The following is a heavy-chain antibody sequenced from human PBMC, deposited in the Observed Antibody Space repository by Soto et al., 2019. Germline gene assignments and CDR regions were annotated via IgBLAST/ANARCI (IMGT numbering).Heavy chain of an antibody. CDR1: GFTFSSYS. CDR3: ARNESSNIYGMDV. Sequence: GGDLRLSCSASGFTFSSYSMNWVRQAPGKGLEWVSSISSSSFSRNYAESVKGRFSISRDNAQNSLHLQMNNLRAEDTAVYYCARNESSNIYGMDVWGQGTTVTVSS. J-gene: IGHJ6*02. D-gene: IGHD6-6*01. CDR2: ISSSSFSR. V-gene: IGHV3-21*01.